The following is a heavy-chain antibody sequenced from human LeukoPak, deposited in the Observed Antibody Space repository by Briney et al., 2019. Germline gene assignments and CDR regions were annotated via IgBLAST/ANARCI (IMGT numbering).Heavy chain of an antibody. D-gene: IGHD4-17*01. V-gene: IGHV3-66*04. CDR3: ARLWDGDSYYYFDY. CDR2: IYSGGST. Sequence: GGSLRLSCAASGFTVSSNYMSWVRQAPGKGLEWVSVIYSGGSTYYADSVKGRFTISRDNSKNTLYLQMNSLRAEDTAVYYCARLWDGDSYYYFDYWGQGTLVTVSS. CDR1: GFTVSSNY. J-gene: IGHJ4*02.